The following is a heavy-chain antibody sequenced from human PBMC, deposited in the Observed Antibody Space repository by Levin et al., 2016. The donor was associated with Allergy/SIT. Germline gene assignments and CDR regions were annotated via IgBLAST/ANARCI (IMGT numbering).Heavy chain of an antibody. CDR3: ARDREGFWSGHRSYYFDS. CDR2: IRSDGTEI. D-gene: IGHD3-3*01. Sequence: GGSLRLSCEGSGFIFSNYGIHWVRQAPGRGLEWLAVIRSDGTEIYYADSVKGRFTISRDNSKNTLYLELNSLRREDTAVYYCARDREGFWSGHRSYYFDSWGQGTLVTVSS. CDR1: GFIFSNYG. J-gene: IGHJ4*02. V-gene: IGHV3-33*01.